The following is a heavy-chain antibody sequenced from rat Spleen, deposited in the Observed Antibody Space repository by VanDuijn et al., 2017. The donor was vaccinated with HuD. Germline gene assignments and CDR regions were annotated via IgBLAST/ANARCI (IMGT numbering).Heavy chain of an antibody. CDR1: GFTFSNCD. V-gene: IGHV5S14*01. CDR2: ITTAGGKT. Sequence: EVQLVESGGGLVQPGRSLKLSCAASGFTFSNCDMAWVRQTPTKGLEWVASITTAGGKTYYRDSVKGRFTISRDNAKNSQYLQMDSLRSEDTATYYCTREKGEIVMPTGYWGQGVMVTVSS. CDR3: TREKGEIVMPTGY. D-gene: IGHD1-12*01. J-gene: IGHJ2*01.